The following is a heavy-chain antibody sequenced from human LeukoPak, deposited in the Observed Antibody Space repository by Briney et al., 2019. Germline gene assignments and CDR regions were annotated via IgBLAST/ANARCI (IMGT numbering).Heavy chain of an antibody. Sequence: GGSLRLSCAASGFTFSSYAMHWVRQAPGKGLEWVAVISYDGSNKYYADSVKGRFTISRDNSKNTLYLQMNSLRAEDTAVYYCAKDLYNYYDSSGYYRGCFDIWGQGTMVTVSS. CDR2: ISYDGSNK. CDR1: GFTFSSYA. J-gene: IGHJ3*02. D-gene: IGHD3-22*01. V-gene: IGHV3-30-3*01. CDR3: AKDLYNYYDSSGYYRGCFDI.